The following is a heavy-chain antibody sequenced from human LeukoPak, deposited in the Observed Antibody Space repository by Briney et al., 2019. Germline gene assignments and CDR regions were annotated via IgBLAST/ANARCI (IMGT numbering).Heavy chain of an antibody. D-gene: IGHD6-13*01. CDR1: GFTFDDYA. CDR3: AKDIGYSSSQGYFDY. V-gene: IGHV3-9*01. Sequence: GRSLRLSCAVSGFTFDDYAMHWVRQAPGKGLEWVSGISWNSGSIGYADSVKGRFTISRDNAKNSLYLQMNSLRAEDTALYYCAKDIGYSSSQGYFDYWGQGTLVTVSS. J-gene: IGHJ4*02. CDR2: ISWNSGSI.